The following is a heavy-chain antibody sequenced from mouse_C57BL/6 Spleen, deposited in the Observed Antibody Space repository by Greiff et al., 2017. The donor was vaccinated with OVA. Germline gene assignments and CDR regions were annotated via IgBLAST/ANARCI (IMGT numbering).Heavy chain of an antibody. D-gene: IGHD2-1*01. CDR1: GYTFTDYE. V-gene: IGHV1-15*01. J-gene: IGHJ1*03. CDR2: IDPETGGT. Sequence: QVQLQQSGAELVRPGASVTLSCKASGYTFTDYEMHWVKQTPVHGLEWIGAIDPETGGTAYNQKFKGKAILTADKSSSTAYMELRSLTSEDSAVYYCTRRRGNYGYFDVWGTGTTVTVSS. CDR3: TRRRGNYGYFDV.